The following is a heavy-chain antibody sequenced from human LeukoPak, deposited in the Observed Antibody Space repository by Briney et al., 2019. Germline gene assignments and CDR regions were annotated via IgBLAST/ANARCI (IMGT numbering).Heavy chain of an antibody. J-gene: IGHJ4*02. CDR1: GYSISNHYY. Sequence: SETLSLTCTVSGYSISNHYYWGWIRQPPGRGLEWIGSIYHTGSTYYNPSLTSRVTISVDTSKNKFSLKLTSVTAADTAVYYCARGFASGEDYWGQGTLVTVSS. CDR3: ARGFASGEDY. V-gene: IGHV4-38-2*02. D-gene: IGHD2-21*01. CDR2: IYHTGST.